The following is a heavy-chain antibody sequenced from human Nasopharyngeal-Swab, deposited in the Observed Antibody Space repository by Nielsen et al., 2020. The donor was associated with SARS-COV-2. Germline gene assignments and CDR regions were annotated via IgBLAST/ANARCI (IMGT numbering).Heavy chain of an antibody. V-gene: IGHV3-9*01. Sequence: SLKISCAASGFTFDDYAMHWVRQAPGKGLEWVSGISWSSGSIGYADSVKGRFTISRDNAKNSLYLQMNSLRAEDTTLYYCATADYYYYGMDVWGQGTPVTVSS. J-gene: IGHJ6*02. CDR3: ATADYYYYGMDV. CDR1: GFTFDDYA. CDR2: ISWSSGSI.